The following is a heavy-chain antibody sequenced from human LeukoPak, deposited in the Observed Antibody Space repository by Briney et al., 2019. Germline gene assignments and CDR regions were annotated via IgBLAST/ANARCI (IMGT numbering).Heavy chain of an antibody. CDR1: GFTFSSYS. Sequence: GGSLRLSCAVSGFTFSSYSMTWVRQAPGKGLEWVSYISSSSSTIYYADSVKGRFTISRDNAKNSLYLQMNSLRAEDTAVYYCAELGITMIGGVWSKGTTVTISS. V-gene: IGHV3-48*04. J-gene: IGHJ6*04. CDR2: ISSSSSTI. D-gene: IGHD3-10*02. CDR3: AELGITMIGGV.